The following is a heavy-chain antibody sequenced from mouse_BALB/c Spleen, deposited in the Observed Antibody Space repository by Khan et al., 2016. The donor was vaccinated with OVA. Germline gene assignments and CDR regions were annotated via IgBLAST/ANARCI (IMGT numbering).Heavy chain of an antibody. Sequence: VQLQQSGAELAKPGASVKMSCTASGYTFTSYWMHWIKQRPGQGLEWIGYINPTSGYTDYNQKFKDKATLTAEKSSSTAYMQLSSLTSDDSAVYYCARDRIDYWGQGTALTVSS. CDR3: ARDRIDY. CDR1: GYTFTSYW. CDR2: INPTSGYT. V-gene: IGHV1-7*01. J-gene: IGHJ2*01.